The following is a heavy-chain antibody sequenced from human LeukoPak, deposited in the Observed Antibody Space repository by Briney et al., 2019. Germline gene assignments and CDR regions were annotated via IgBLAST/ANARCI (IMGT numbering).Heavy chain of an antibody. D-gene: IGHD5-18*01. J-gene: IGHJ4*02. CDR3: AKERDTAMVTIDY. V-gene: IGHV3-30*02. CDR2: IRYDGSNK. Sequence: GGSLRLSCAASGFTFSSYGMHWVRQAPGKGLEWVAFIRYDGSNKYYAGSVKGRFTISRDNSKNTLYLQMNSLRAEDTAVYYCAKERDTAMVTIDYWGQGTLVTVSS. CDR1: GFTFSSYG.